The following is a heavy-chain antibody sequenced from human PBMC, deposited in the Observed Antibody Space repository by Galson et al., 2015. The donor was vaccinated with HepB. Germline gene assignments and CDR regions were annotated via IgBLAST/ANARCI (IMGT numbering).Heavy chain of an antibody. CDR2: IKRDGSEK. V-gene: IGHV3-7*01. Sequence: SLRLSCAASGFTFSSYWMSWVRQAPGKGLEWVANIKRDGSEKYYVDSVKGRFTISRDNAKNSLYLQMNSLRAEDTAVYYCAREGRITIFGVVSFYMDVWGKGTTVTVSS. CDR1: GFTFSSYW. CDR3: AREGRITIFGVVSFYMDV. D-gene: IGHD3-3*01. J-gene: IGHJ6*03.